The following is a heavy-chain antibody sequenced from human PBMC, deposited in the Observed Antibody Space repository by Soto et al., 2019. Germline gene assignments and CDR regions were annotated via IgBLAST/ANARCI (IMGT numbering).Heavy chain of an antibody. V-gene: IGHV4-61*07. CDR3: VCHVGGDRRDELSVLDF. J-gene: IGHJ6*01. CDR2: MYNTGST. Sequence: PPGKGLEWIGYMYNTGSTIYNTSLKSRVTISVDTSKNQFSLKLNSVTAADTAVYYCVCHVGGDRRDELSVLDFWGNGTTVTVTS. D-gene: IGHD2-21*02.